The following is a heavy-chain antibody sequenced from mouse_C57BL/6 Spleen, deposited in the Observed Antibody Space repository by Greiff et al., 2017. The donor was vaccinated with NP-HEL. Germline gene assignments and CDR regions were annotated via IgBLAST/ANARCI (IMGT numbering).Heavy chain of an antibody. CDR1: GFTFSDYY. V-gene: IGHV5-16*01. Sequence: EVKLVESEGGLVQPGSSMKLSCTASGFTFSDYYMAWVRQVPEKGLEWVANINYDGSSTYYLDSLKSRFIISRDNAKNILYLQMSSLKSEDTATYYCASGSSYGGFAYWGQGTLVTVSA. CDR3: ASGSSYGGFAY. J-gene: IGHJ3*01. D-gene: IGHD1-1*01. CDR2: INYDGSST.